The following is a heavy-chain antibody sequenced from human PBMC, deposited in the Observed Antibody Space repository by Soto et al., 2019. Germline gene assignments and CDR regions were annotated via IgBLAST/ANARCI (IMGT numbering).Heavy chain of an antibody. V-gene: IGHV1-8*02. Sequence: QVQLVQSGAEVKEPGASVRVSCKASGYTFINFDISWVRQAAGQGLEWLGWMNPGSGKTGYASKFQGRVAMTRDVSTGTSHLEMSSLTSDDTAIYYCARMASAGTLNWFDPWGKGTLVTVSS. CDR1: GYTFINFD. CDR3: ARMASAGTLNWFDP. J-gene: IGHJ5*02. D-gene: IGHD6-13*01. CDR2: MNPGSGKT.